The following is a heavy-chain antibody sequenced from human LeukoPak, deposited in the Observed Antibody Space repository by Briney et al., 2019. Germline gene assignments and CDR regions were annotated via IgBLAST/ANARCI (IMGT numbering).Heavy chain of an antibody. V-gene: IGHV3-74*01. J-gene: IGHJ6*03. D-gene: IGHD2-8*01. CDR2: INDDGSAT. CDR3: AREGDHYYMDV. CDR1: GFTFSNYW. Sequence: GGSLRLSCAASGFTFSNYWMHWVRQVPGKGLVWVSRINDDGSATFYADSVKGRFTISRDNAKNTLFLQINSLRAEDTAVYFCAREGDHYYMDVWGKGTTVTVSS.